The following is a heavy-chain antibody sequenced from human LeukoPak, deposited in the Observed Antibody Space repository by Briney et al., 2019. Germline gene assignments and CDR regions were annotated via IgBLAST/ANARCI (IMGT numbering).Heavy chain of an antibody. CDR1: GGTFSSYA. V-gene: IGHV1-69*04. CDR2: IIPILGIA. Sequence: AASVKVSCKASGGTFSSYAISWVRQAPGQGLEWMGRIIPILGIANYAQKFQGRVTITADKSTSTAYMELSSLRSEDTAVYYCAREWKVHTAYLGYWGQGTLVTVSS. CDR3: AREWKVHTAYLGY. D-gene: IGHD5-18*01. J-gene: IGHJ4*02.